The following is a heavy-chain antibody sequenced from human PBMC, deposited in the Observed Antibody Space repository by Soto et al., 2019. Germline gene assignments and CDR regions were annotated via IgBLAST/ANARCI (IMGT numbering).Heavy chain of an antibody. CDR2: INPASGST. J-gene: IGHJ4*02. V-gene: IGHV1-46*01. CDR3: ARDLAAGDH. Sequence: QVQLVQSGAEVKKPGASVKLSCRTSGYTFTHYYIHWVRQAPGQGLEWLAIINPASGSTNYAQDFPGRVTLTMDTSTTTVYMELSGLRAEDTAIFDCARDLAAGDHWGQGTLVTVSS. D-gene: IGHD6-13*01. CDR1: GYTFTHYY.